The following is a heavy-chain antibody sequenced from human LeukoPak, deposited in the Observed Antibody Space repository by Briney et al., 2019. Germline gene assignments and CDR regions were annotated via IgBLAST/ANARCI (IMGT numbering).Heavy chain of an antibody. D-gene: IGHD5-18*01. Sequence: GCSLRLSCAASGFTFSGSTMQWVRQAAARGLDWVDRIRRKPNSYATAYAASVKGRFTICRDDSKNTAYLQMNSRKTEDTAVYYCTTVDTTMVWGQGTLVTVYS. J-gene: IGHJ4*02. V-gene: IGHV3-73*01. CDR1: GFTFSGST. CDR2: IRRKPNSYAT. CDR3: TTVDTTMV.